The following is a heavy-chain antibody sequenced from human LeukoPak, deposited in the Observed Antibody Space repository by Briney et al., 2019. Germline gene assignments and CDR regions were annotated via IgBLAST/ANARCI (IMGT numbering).Heavy chain of an antibody. Sequence: SETLSLTCTVSGGSISSYYWSWIRQPPGKGLEWIGYIYYSGSTNYNPSLKSRVTISVDTSKNQFSLKLSSVTAADTAVYYCARDLIAAAGGLDYWGQRTLVTVSS. CDR2: IYYSGST. V-gene: IGHV4-59*01. CDR1: GGSISSYY. J-gene: IGHJ4*02. D-gene: IGHD6-13*01. CDR3: ARDLIAAAGGLDY.